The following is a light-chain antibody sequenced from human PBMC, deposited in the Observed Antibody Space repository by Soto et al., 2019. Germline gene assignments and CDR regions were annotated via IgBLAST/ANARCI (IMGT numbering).Light chain of an antibody. J-gene: IGKJ4*01. CDR3: QQYYNWPLT. CDR1: QIISSG. V-gene: IGKV3-15*01. CDR2: GAS. Sequence: ETVMTQSPATLSVSPGETVTLSCRASQIISSGLAWYQLKPGQAPRLLISGASTRATGIPAKFIGSGSGTEFTLTISGLQSEDVAVYYCQQYYNWPLTFGGGTKVEIK.